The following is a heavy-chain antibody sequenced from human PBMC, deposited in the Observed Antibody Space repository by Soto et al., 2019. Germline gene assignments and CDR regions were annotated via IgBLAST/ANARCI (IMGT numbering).Heavy chain of an antibody. CDR3: AKGSRSRGWYEYDY. V-gene: IGHV3-23*01. D-gene: IGHD6-19*01. Sequence: PGGSLRLSCAASGLTFSSYAMSWVRQAPGKGLEWVSAISGSGGSTYYADSVKGRFTISRDNSKNTLYLQMNSLRAEDTAVYYCAKGSRSRGWYEYDYWGQGTLVTVSS. J-gene: IGHJ4*02. CDR2: ISGSGGST. CDR1: GLTFSSYA.